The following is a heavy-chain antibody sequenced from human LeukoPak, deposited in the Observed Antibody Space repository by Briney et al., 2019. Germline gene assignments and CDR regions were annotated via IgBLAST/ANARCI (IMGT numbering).Heavy chain of an antibody. CDR2: ISYDGSNK. CDR3: TIDHILSSGSYYNPSWFDP. J-gene: IGHJ5*02. CDR1: GFAFNTYS. V-gene: IGHV3-30*04. Sequence: GRSLRLSCAASGFAFNTYSMHWVRQAPGKGLEWVSLISYDGSNKFYADSVKGRFTISRDNSKNTLYLQMNSLKTEDAAVHYCTIDHILSSGSYYNPSWFDPWGQGTLVTVSS. D-gene: IGHD3-10*01.